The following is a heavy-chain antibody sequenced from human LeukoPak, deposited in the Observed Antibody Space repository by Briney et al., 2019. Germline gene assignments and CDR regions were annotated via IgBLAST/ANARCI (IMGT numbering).Heavy chain of an antibody. Sequence: PGVSVRLSCGASVFIYDVYGTLWARDARGKGLVWVSLISGDGGSKLFADSMRRRCTISRDNSKNTLYLQMNSLRTEDTGLYYCAKDVRDSRGYDNPIDYWGQGTLVTVS. CDR2: ISGDGGSK. J-gene: IGHJ4*02. CDR3: AKDVRDSRGYDNPIDY. V-gene: IGHV3-43*02. D-gene: IGHD3-22*01. CDR1: VFIYDVYG.